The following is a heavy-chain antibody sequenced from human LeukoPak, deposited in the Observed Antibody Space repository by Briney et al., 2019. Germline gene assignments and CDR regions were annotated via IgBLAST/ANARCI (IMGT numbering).Heavy chain of an antibody. Sequence: ASVKVSCKASGYTFTSYDINWVRQATGQGLEWMGWMNPNSGNTGYAQKFQGRVTITRNTSISTAYMELSSLRSEDTAVYYCARGHVAAAGSQSGAFGIWGQGTMVTVSS. CDR1: GYTFTSYD. V-gene: IGHV1-8*03. D-gene: IGHD6-13*01. CDR2: MNPNSGNT. CDR3: ARGHVAAAGSQSGAFGI. J-gene: IGHJ3*02.